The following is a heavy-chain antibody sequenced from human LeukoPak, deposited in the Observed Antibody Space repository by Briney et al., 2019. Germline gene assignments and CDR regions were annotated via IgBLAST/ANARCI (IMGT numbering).Heavy chain of an antibody. V-gene: IGHV3-48*03. D-gene: IGHD3-10*01. Sequence: GGSLRLSCAASGFTFSTYDMNWVRQAPGKRLEWISYISSSGITIFYADSVKGRFTISRDNAKNSLYLQMNSLRAEDTAVYYCARDQYGSGDGYYMDVWGKGTTVTISS. CDR2: ISSSGITI. J-gene: IGHJ6*03. CDR1: GFTFSTYD. CDR3: ARDQYGSGDGYYMDV.